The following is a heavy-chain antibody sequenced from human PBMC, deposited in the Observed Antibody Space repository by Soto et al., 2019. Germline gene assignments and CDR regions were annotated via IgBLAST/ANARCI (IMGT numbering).Heavy chain of an antibody. V-gene: IGHV3-72*01. CDR1: GFTFSAHY. CDR3: ARVSLVGPSGGRYFDY. CDR2: IKNKANSYTT. D-gene: IGHD1-26*01. J-gene: IGHJ4*02. Sequence: EVQLVESGGGLVQPGGSLRLSCAASGFTFSAHYMDWVRQAPGKGLEWVAPIKNKANSYTTEYAASVEGKFTISREDSQNSLYLQMNSLKTEDTAVYYCARVSLVGPSGGRYFDYWGQGSQVAVSS.